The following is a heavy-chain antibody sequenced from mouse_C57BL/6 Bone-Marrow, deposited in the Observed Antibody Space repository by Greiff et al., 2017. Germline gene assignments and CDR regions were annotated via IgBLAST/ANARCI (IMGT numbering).Heavy chain of an antibody. CDR1: GFSLSTLGMG. D-gene: IGHD1-1*01. V-gene: IGHV8-8*01. J-gene: IGHJ1*03. CDR2: IWWVDDK. Sequence: ESGPGILQPSQTLSLTCSFSGFSLSTLGMGVGWIRPPSGKGLEWLAHIWWVDDKYYHPALQSPLTITTATSNYQVFLKIAKVDTAVTSTDYCARIGYYCGISHVYFDGWGTGTTGTVAS. CDR3: ARIGYYCGISHVYFDG.